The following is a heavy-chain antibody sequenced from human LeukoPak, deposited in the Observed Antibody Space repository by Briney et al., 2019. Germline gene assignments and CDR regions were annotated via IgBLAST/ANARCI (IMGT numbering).Heavy chain of an antibody. Sequence: SEALSLTCTVSGGSISSGSYYWSWIRQPAGKGLEWIGRIYTSGSTNYNPSLKSRVTISVDTSKNQFSLKLSSVTAADTAVYYCARDHDGDYWYYFDYWGQGTLVTVSS. CDR3: ARDHDGDYWYYFDY. CDR1: GGSISSGSYY. V-gene: IGHV4-61*02. J-gene: IGHJ4*02. D-gene: IGHD4-17*01. CDR2: IYTSGST.